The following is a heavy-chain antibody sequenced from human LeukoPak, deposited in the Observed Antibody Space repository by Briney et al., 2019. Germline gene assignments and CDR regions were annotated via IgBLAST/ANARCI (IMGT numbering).Heavy chain of an antibody. V-gene: IGHV4-31*03. CDR2: IHYSGST. CDR3: ARDSSAYNNLDY. Sequence: PSQTLSLTCSVSGGSISSGGYYWSWISQHPGRGLEWIGYIHYSGSTFNNPSLKSRVTISVDTSKNQFSLRLSSVTAADTAVYYCARDSSAYNNLDYWGQGTLITVSS. D-gene: IGHD3-22*01. CDR1: GGSISSGGYY. J-gene: IGHJ4*02.